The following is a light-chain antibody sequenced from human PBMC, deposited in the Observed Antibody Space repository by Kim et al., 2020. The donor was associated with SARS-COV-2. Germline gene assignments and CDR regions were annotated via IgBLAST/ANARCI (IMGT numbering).Light chain of an antibody. J-gene: IGKJ1*01. CDR2: AAS. V-gene: IGKV1-9*01. Sequence: DIQLTQSPSFLSASVGDRVTITCRASQGISSYLAWYQQKPGKAPKLLIYAASTLQSGVPSRFSGSGSGTEFTLTISSLQPEDFATLYCQQLNSYPWTFGQGTKVEIK. CDR1: QGISSY. CDR3: QQLNSYPWT.